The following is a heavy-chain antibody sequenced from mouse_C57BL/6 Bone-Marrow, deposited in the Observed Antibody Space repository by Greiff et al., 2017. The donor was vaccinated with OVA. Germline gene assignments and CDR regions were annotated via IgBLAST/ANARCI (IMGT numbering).Heavy chain of an antibody. CDR1: GYTFTTYP. V-gene: IGHV1-47*01. CDR2: FHPYNDDT. D-gene: IGHD1-1*01. CDR3: ARQDYGSSYGFAY. J-gene: IGHJ3*01. Sequence: QVQLQQPGAELVKPGASVKMSCKASGYTFTTYPIEWMKQNHGKSLEWIGNFHPYNDDTKYNEKFKGKATLTVEKSSSTAYLELSRLTSDDSAVYCGARQDYGSSYGFAYWGQGTLVTVSA.